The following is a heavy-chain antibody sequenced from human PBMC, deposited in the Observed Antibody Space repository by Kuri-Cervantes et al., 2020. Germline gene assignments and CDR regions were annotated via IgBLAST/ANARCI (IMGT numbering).Heavy chain of an antibody. CDR2: ISSSSSTI. J-gene: IGHJ4*02. Sequence: GESLKISCAASGFTFSSYNMNWVRQAPGEGLEWVSYISSSSSTIYYADSVKGRFTISRDSSKNTLYLQMNSLRAEDTAVYYCARDGDTALVRVWFDYWGQGTLVTVSS. V-gene: IGHV3-48*01. D-gene: IGHD5-18*01. CDR1: GFTFSSYN. CDR3: ARDGDTALVRVWFDY.